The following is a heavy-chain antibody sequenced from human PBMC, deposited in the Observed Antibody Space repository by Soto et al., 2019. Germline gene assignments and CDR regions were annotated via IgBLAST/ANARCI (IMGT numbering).Heavy chain of an antibody. CDR3: ARDPGAIAVAGTRGAFDI. D-gene: IGHD6-19*01. J-gene: IGHJ3*02. CDR2: INAGNGNT. Sequence: ASVKVSCKASGYTFTSYAMHWVRQAPGQRLEWMGWINAGNGNTKYSQKFQGRVTITRDTSASTAYMELSSLRSEDTAVYYCARDPGAIAVAGTRGAFDIWGQGTMVTVSS. CDR1: GYTFTSYA. V-gene: IGHV1-3*01.